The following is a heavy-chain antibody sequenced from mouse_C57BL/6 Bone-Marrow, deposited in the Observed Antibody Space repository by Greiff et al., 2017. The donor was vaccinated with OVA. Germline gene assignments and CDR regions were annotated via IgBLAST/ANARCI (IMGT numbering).Heavy chain of an antibody. Sequence: QVQLQQSGPELVKPGASVKLSCKASGYAFSSSWMNWVKQRPGKGLEWIGRIYPGDGDTNYNGKFKGKATLTADKSSSTAYMQLSGLTSEDSAVSICARSVYYLDYWGQGTTLTVSS. CDR3: ARSVYYLDY. J-gene: IGHJ2*01. V-gene: IGHV1-82*01. CDR2: IYPGDGDT. CDR1: GYAFSSSW.